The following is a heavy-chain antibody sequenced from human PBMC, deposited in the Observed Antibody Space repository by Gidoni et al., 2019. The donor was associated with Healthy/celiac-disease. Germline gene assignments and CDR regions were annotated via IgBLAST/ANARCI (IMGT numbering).Heavy chain of an antibody. CDR3: ARETYYYDSSGSMDV. V-gene: IGHV3-21*01. J-gene: IGHJ6*02. Sequence: EGRLVVSGGGLVKPGGSLRLSCAASGLTFSSYSMNWVPQAPGKGLEWVSSISSSSSYIYYADSVKGRFTISRDNAKNSLYLQMNSLRAEDTAVYYCARETYYYDSSGSMDVWGQGTTVTVSS. D-gene: IGHD3-22*01. CDR2: ISSSSSYI. CDR1: GLTFSSYS.